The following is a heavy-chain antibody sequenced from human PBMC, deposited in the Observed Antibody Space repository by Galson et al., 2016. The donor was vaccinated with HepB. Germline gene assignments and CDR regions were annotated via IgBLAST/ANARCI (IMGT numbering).Heavy chain of an antibody. J-gene: IGHJ5*02. CDR3: ARRYYDLFSGYIDPSNWFDP. D-gene: IGHD3-3*01. V-gene: IGHV1-69*02. CDR2: IIPTLGIS. Sequence: SVKVSCKALGATFNNYTLNWVRQAPGEGLEWMGRIIPTLGISTYAQKFQGRVTITADKSTSTAYMELSSLRSEETAVYYCARRYYDLFSGYIDPSNWFDPWGQGTRVTVSS. CDR1: GATFNNYT.